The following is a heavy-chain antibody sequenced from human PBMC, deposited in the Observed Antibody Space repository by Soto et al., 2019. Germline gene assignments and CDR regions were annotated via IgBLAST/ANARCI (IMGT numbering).Heavy chain of an antibody. CDR1: GYTFTSYY. Sequence: QVQLVQSGAEVKKPGASVKVSCKASGYTFTSYYMHWVRQAPGQGLEWMGIINPSGGSTSYAQKCQGRVTMTRDTSTSTGYLELSSLRSEDTAVYYCARDQDLQGVFDYWGQGTLVTVSS. CDR3: ARDQDLQGVFDY. V-gene: IGHV1-46*01. J-gene: IGHJ4*02. CDR2: INPSGGST.